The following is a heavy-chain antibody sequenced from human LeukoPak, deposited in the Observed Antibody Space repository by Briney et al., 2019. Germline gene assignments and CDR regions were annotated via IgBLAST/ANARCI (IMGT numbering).Heavy chain of an antibody. V-gene: IGHV3-23*01. Sequence: GGSLRLLCAASGFTLSSYAMNWVRQAPGKGLEWVLAISGSGDSTSYADSVKGRFTISRDNSTSTLYLQMNSLRAEDTAVYYCAKGSSGSFYSHFDYWGQGTLVTVSS. CDR2: ISGSGDST. J-gene: IGHJ4*02. D-gene: IGHD3-10*01. CDR3: AKGSSGSFYSHFDY. CDR1: GFTLSSYA.